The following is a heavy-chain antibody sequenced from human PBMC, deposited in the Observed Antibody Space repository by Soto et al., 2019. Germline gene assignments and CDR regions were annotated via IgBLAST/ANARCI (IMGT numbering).Heavy chain of an antibody. D-gene: IGHD2-2*02. J-gene: IGHJ6*02. CDR3: ARDLIVVVPAAIAYYYYGMDV. CDR2: INPSGGST. Sequence: VASVKVSCKASGYTFTSYYMHWVRQAPGQGLEWMGIINPSGGSTSYAQKFQGRVTMTRDTSTSTVYMELSSLRSEDTAVYYCARDLIVVVPAAIAYYYYGMDVWGQGTTVTVSS. V-gene: IGHV1-46*01. CDR1: GYTFTSYY.